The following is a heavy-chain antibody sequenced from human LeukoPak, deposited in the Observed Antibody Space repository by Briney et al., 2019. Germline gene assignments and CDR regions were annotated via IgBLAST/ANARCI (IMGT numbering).Heavy chain of an antibody. CDR3: ARAITMIVVVGGY. CDR2: ISGSGGST. CDR1: GFTFSSYA. J-gene: IGHJ4*02. D-gene: IGHD3-22*01. Sequence: GGSLRLFCAASGFTFSSYAMSWVRQAPGKGLEWVSAISGSGGSTYYADSVKGRFTISRDNSKNTLYLQMNSLRAEDTAVYYCARAITMIVVVGGYWGQGTLVTVSS. V-gene: IGHV3-23*01.